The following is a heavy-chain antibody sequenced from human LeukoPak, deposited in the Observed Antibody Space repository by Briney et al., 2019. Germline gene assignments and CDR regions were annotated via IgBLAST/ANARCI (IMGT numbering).Heavy chain of an antibody. D-gene: IGHD2-15*01. CDR1: GYTFTSYG. J-gene: IGHJ6*03. CDR2: ISAYNGNT. Sequence: GASVKVSCKASGYTFTSYGISWVRQAPGQGLEWMGWISAYNGNTNYAQKPQGRVTMTTDTSTSTAYMELRSLRSDDTAVYYCARASARYCSGGSCYSGTYYYYYYMDVWGKGTTVTVSS. V-gene: IGHV1-18*01. CDR3: ARASARYCSGGSCYSGTYYYYYYMDV.